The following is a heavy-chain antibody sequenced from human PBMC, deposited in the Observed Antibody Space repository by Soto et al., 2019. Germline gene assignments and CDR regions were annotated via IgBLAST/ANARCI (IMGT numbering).Heavy chain of an antibody. D-gene: IGHD3-22*01. Sequence: GGSLRLSCAASGFTFSSYWMSWVRQAPGKGLEWVANIKQDGSEKYYVDSVKGRFTISRDNSKNTLYLQMNSLRAEDTAVYYCARVDYYDSSGYSIMDYCGQGTLVTVYS. J-gene: IGHJ4*02. CDR1: GFTFSSYW. V-gene: IGHV3-7*01. CDR3: ARVDYYDSSGYSIMDY. CDR2: IKQDGSEK.